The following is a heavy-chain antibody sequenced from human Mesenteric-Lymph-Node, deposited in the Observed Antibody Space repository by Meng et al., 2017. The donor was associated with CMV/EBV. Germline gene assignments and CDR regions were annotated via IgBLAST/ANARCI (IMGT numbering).Heavy chain of an antibody. CDR1: GGTFSSYA. D-gene: IGHD2-15*01. J-gene: IGHJ6*02. CDR3: ARNGDLGVVYGMDV. V-gene: IGHV1-69*10. Sequence: SVKVSCKASGGTFSSYAISWVRQAPGQGLEWMGGIIPILVIANYAQKFQGRVTITADKSTSTAYMELSSLRSEDTAVYYCARNGDLGVVYGMDVWGQGTTVTVSS. CDR2: IIPILVIA.